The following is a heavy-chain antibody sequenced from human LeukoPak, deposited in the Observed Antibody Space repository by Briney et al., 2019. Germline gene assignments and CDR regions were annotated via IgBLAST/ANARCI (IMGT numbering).Heavy chain of an antibody. CDR2: IYYSGST. J-gene: IGHJ4*02. CDR1: GGSISSYY. V-gene: IGHV4-59*12. CDR3: ARGRSYYGSGSYYNTKSLDY. D-gene: IGHD3-10*01. Sequence: SETLSLTCTVSGGSISSYYWSGIRQPPGERLEGSGYIYYSGSTNYNPSLKSRVTISVDTSKNQFSLKLSSVTAADTAVYYCARGRSYYGSGSYYNTKSLDYWGQGTLVTVSS.